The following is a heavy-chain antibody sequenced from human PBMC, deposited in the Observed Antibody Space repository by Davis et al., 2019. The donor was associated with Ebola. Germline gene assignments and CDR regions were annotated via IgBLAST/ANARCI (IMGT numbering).Heavy chain of an antibody. D-gene: IGHD6-6*01. CDR2: IRSKAFGGKP. V-gene: IGHV3-49*04. CDR1: GFTLGDYA. J-gene: IGHJ6*02. Sequence: GGSLRLSCRVSGFTLGDYALNWVRQAPGKGLEWVGFIRSKAFGGKPAYAASVQGRFTISRDDFKSIAYLQMDSLKIEDTAVYYCSRDLKHRPPSYYDGMDVWGQGTSVTVSS. CDR3: SRDLKHRPPSYYDGMDV.